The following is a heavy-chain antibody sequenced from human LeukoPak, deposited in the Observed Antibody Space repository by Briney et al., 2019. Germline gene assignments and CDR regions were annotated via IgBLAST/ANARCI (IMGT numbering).Heavy chain of an antibody. D-gene: IGHD5-18*01. CDR2: SNPSGSST. J-gene: IGHJ4*02. CDR1: GYTFTSYY. CDR3: ARGEINTATYYFDY. Sequence: ASVKVSCKASGYTFTSYYMHWVRQAPGQRLGWMGISNPSGSSTSYAQKFQGRVTMTRDMSTSTVYMELSSLRSEDTAVYYCARGEINTATYYFDYWGQGTLVTVSS. V-gene: IGHV1-46*01.